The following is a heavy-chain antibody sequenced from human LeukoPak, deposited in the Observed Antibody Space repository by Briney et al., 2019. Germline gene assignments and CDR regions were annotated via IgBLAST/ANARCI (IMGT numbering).Heavy chain of an antibody. CDR3: ARSYDSLTGGDY. CDR2: IIPILGIA. D-gene: IGHD3-9*01. J-gene: IGHJ4*02. Sequence: GASVTVSCKASRGTFSSYAISWVRQAPGQGLEWMGRIIPILGIANYAQKFQGRVTITADKSTSTAYMELSSLRAEDTAVYYCARSYDSLTGGDYWGQGTLVTVSS. V-gene: IGHV1-69*04. CDR1: RGTFSSYA.